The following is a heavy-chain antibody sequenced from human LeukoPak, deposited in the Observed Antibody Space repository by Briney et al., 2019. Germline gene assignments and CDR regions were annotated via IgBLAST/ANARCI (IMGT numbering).Heavy chain of an antibody. D-gene: IGHD5-24*01. Sequence: SVKVSCKTSGGSFRDYTISWVRQAPGQGLEWMGRSVPIFGTANYAHKFQGRVTLSTDESSSTAYMELSSLRSEDTAIYYCARGAGYLHLRAVYFDFWGQGTLITVSS. CDR2: SVPIFGTA. CDR1: GGSFRDYT. J-gene: IGHJ4*02. CDR3: ARGAGYLHLRAVYFDF. V-gene: IGHV1-69*05.